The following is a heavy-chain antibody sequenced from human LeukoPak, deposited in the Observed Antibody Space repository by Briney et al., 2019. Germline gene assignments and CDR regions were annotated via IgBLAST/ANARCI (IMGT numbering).Heavy chain of an antibody. D-gene: IGHD3-3*02. CDR2: ISYFGSA. J-gene: IGHJ4*02. CDR1: RGSVRTTRYY. V-gene: IGHV4-39*01. CDR3: ATHDEGSFFES. Sequence: SETLSLTCTVSRGSVRTTRYYWAWIRQSPGKGLEWIGSISYFGSAYYRPSLQSRATISMDSSKTQISLTLSSVTATDTALYYCATHDEGSFFESWGQGALVTVS.